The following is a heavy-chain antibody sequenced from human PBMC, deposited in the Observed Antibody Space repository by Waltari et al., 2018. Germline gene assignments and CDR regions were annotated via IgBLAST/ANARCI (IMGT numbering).Heavy chain of an antibody. CDR2: IIPIFGTA. CDR3: ARDRLMSGYGNWFDP. CDR1: GGTFSSYA. J-gene: IGHJ5*02. Sequence: QVQLVQSGAEVKKPGSSVKVSCKASGGTFSSYAISWVRQAPGQGLEWMGGIIPIFGTANYAQKFQGRVTITPYESTITAYMELSSLRSEDTAVYYCARDRLMSGYGNWFDPWGQGTLVTVSS. V-gene: IGHV1-69*05. D-gene: IGHD5-12*01.